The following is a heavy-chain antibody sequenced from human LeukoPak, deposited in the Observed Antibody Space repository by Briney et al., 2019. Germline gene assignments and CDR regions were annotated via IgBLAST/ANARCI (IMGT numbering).Heavy chain of an antibody. CDR3: AKDSPPTYYYDSSGYHDY. D-gene: IGHD3-22*01. Sequence: GGSLRLSCAASGFTFSSYAMSWVRQAPGKGLEWVSAISGSGGSTYYADSVKGRFTISRDNSKNTLYLQMNSLRAEDTAVYYCAKDSPPTYYYDSSGYHDYWGQGTLVTVSS. J-gene: IGHJ4*02. V-gene: IGHV3-23*01. CDR1: GFTFSSYA. CDR2: ISGSGGST.